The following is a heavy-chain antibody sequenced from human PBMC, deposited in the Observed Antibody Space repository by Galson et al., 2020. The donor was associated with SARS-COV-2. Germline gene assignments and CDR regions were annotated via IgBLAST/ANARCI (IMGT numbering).Heavy chain of an antibody. CDR1: GVSISSSNYF. CDR3: ARAYYYHISAYYEAPFKGLAEYFQH. CDR2: MSYTGST. Sequence: ASETLSLTCTVSGVSISSSNYFWGWIRQPPGKGLEWIGTMSYTGSTYYNPSLKSRVTISVDTSKNQLSLRLNSMTAADTAVYYCARAYYYHISAYYEAPFKGLAEYFQHWGQGTLVTVSS. D-gene: IGHD3-22*01. V-gene: IGHV4-39*07. J-gene: IGHJ1*01.